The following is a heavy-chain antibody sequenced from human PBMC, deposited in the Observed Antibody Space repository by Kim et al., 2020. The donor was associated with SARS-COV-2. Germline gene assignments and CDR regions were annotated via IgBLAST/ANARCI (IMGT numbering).Heavy chain of an antibody. CDR1: GYTFTSYG. D-gene: IGHD2-15*01. V-gene: IGHV1-18*01. CDR2: ISAYNGNT. CDR3: ARDNSFSGPRRSGGSCYDY. J-gene: IGHJ4*02. Sequence: ASVKVSCKASGYTFTSYGISWVRQAPGQGLEWMGWISAYNGNTNYAQKLKGRVTMTTDTSTSTAYMELRSLRSDDTAVYYCARDNSFSGPRRSGGSCYDYWGQGTLVTVSS.